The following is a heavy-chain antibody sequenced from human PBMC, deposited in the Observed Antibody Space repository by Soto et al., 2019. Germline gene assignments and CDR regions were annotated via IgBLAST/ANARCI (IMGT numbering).Heavy chain of an antibody. CDR1: GFTFSSYA. D-gene: IGHD5-18*01. V-gene: IGHV3-23*01. Sequence: PGGSLRLSCAASGFTFSSYAMIWVRQAPGKGLEWVSAISVSGGSTYYADSVKGRFTISRDNSKNTLYLQMNSLRAEDTAVYYCAKDGGYSYGPNWGQGTLVTVSS. CDR3: AKDGGYSYGPN. J-gene: IGHJ4*02. CDR2: ISVSGGST.